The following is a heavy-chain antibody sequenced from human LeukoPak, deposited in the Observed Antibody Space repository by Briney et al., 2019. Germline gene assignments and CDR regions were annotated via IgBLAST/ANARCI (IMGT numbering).Heavy chain of an antibody. Sequence: SETLSLTCTVSGGSISSGSYYWSWIRQPAGKGLEWIGRIYTSGSTNYNPSLKSRVTISVDTSKNQSSLKLSSVTAADTAVYYCARVIHWAFDIWGQGTMVTVSS. D-gene: IGHD2/OR15-2a*01. CDR1: GGSISSGSYY. J-gene: IGHJ3*02. V-gene: IGHV4-61*02. CDR2: IYTSGST. CDR3: ARVIHWAFDI.